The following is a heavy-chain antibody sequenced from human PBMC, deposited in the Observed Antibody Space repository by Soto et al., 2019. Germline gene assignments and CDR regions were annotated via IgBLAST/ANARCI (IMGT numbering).Heavy chain of an antibody. V-gene: IGHV5-51*01. D-gene: IGHD3-10*01. J-gene: IGHJ6*02. CDR2: IYPGDSDT. Sequence: ESLKISCMGSGYKVSTWHNFTSYWIAWVRQMPGKGLEWMGIIYPGDSDTRYSPSFQGQVTISADKSISTAYLQWSSLKASDTAMYYCAGGGVRGVITRTRDYYGMDVWGQGTTVTVSS. CDR1: GYKVSTWHNFTSYW. CDR3: AGGGVRGVITRTRDYYGMDV.